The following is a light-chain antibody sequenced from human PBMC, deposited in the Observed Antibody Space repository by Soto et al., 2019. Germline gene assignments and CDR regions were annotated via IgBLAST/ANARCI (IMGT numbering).Light chain of an antibody. J-gene: IGKJ5*01. CDR1: QGISSY. V-gene: IGKV1-9*01. CDR2: AAS. Sequence: DIQLTQCPSFLSSCLWHGVLITXVASQGISSYLAWYQQKPGKAPKLLIYAASTLQSGVPSRFSGSGSGTEFTLTISSLQPEDFATYYCQQLNSYPQAFGQGTRLEI. CDR3: QQLNSYPQA.